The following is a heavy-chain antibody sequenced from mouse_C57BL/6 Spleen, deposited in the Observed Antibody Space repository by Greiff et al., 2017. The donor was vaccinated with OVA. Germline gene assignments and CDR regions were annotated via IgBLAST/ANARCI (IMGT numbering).Heavy chain of an antibody. CDR3: ARGGTTFAY. V-gene: IGHV3-6*01. J-gene: IGHJ3*01. Sequence: VQLKESGPGLVKPSQSLSLTCSVTGYSITSGYYWNWIRQFPGNKLEWMGYISYDGSNNYNPSLKNRISITRDTSKNQFFLKLNSVTTEDTATYYCARGGTTFAYWGKGTLVTVSA. CDR1: GYSITSGYY. D-gene: IGHD2-1*01. CDR2: ISYDGSN.